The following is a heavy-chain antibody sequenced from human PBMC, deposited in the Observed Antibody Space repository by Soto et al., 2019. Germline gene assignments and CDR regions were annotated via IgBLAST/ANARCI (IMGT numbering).Heavy chain of an antibody. V-gene: IGHV3-30-3*01. CDR2: ISYDGSNK. D-gene: IGHD3-22*01. CDR3: ARENNRNYYDSSGYLLFDY. J-gene: IGHJ4*02. Sequence: QVQLVESGGGVVQPGRSLRLSCAASGFTFSSYAMHWVRQAPGKGLEWVAVISYDGSNKYYADSVKGRFTISRDNSKNTLYLQMNSLRAEDTAVYYCARENNRNYYDSSGYLLFDYWGQGTLVTVSS. CDR1: GFTFSSYA.